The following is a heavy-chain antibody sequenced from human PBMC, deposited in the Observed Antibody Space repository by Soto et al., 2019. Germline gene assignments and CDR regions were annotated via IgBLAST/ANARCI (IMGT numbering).Heavy chain of an antibody. V-gene: IGHV3-66*01. CDR2: IYSGGST. CDR3: ARDRGYR. Sequence: EVQLVESGGGLVQPGGSLRLSCAASGFSVGDNYMKWVHQAPGKGLEWVSLIYSGGSTFYADSVKGRFTISRDNSKNTLFLQMNNLRVDDTAVYYCARDRGYRWGQGTMVTVSA. J-gene: IGHJ3*01. CDR1: GFSVGDNY. D-gene: IGHD5-12*01.